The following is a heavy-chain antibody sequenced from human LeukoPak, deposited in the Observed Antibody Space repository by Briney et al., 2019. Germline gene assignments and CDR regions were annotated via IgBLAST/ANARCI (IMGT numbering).Heavy chain of an antibody. CDR2: INHSGST. CDR1: GGSFSGYY. Sequence: SETLSLTCAVYGGSFSGYYWSWIRQPPGKGLEWIGEINHSGSTNYNPSLKSRVTISVDTSKNQFSLKLSSVTAADTAVYYCARHVGYSYGNKNFDYWGQGTLVTVSS. J-gene: IGHJ4*02. CDR3: ARHVGYSYGNKNFDY. V-gene: IGHV4-34*01. D-gene: IGHD5-18*01.